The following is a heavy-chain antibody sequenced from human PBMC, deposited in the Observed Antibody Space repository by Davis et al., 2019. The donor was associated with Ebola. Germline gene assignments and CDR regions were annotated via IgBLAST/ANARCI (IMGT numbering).Heavy chain of an antibody. D-gene: IGHD3-3*01. V-gene: IGHV3-74*01. CDR3: AREVGSSTIFGVVPRFDP. CDR2: INSDGSST. Sequence: HTGESLKISCAASGFTFSSYWMHWVRQAPGKGLVWVSRINSDGSSTSYADSVKGRFTISRDNAKNTLYLQMNSLRAEDTAVYYCAREVGSSTIFGVVPRFDPWGQGTLVTVSS. CDR1: GFTFSSYW. J-gene: IGHJ5*02.